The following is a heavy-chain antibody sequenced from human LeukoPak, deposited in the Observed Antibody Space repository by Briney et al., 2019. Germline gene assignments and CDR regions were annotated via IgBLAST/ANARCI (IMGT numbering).Heavy chain of an antibody. CDR1: GFTFSSYS. J-gene: IGHJ2*01. CDR2: ISSSSSYI. CDR3: ARDHRADWYFDL. V-gene: IGHV3-21*01. Sequence: GGSLRLSCAASGFTFSSYSMNWVRQAPGKGLEWVSSISSSSSYIYYADSVKGRFTISRGNAKNSLYLRMNSLRAEDTAVYYCARDHRADWYFDLWGRGTLVTVSS. D-gene: IGHD3-10*01.